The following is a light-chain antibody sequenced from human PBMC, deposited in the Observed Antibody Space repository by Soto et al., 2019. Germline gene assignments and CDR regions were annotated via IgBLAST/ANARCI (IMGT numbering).Light chain of an antibody. CDR3: QQYNNWPWT. CDR1: QSVSSN. Sequence: EIVMTQSPATLSVSPRERATLSCRASQSVSSNLAWYQQKPGQAPRLLIYGASTRATGIPARFSGSGSGTEFTLTISSLQSEDFAVYYCQQYNNWPWTFGQGTKVDI. J-gene: IGKJ1*01. V-gene: IGKV3-15*01. CDR2: GAS.